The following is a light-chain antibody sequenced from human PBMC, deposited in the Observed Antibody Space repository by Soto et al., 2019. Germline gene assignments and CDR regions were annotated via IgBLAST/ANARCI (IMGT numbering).Light chain of an antibody. CDR2: DAS. Sequence: EIVLTQSPATLSLSPGERATLSCRASQTVRNNYLAWYQQKPGQAPRLLIYDASSRATGIPDRFSGSGSGTDFTHTISSLEPEDFALYYCQQRSNWPITFGQGTRLEIK. CDR1: QTVRNNY. J-gene: IGKJ5*01. CDR3: QQRSNWPIT. V-gene: IGKV3D-20*02.